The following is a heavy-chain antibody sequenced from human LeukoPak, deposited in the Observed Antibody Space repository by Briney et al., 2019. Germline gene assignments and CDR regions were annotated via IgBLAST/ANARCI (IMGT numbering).Heavy chain of an antibody. J-gene: IGHJ4*02. D-gene: IGHD6-19*01. CDR3: ARGFSSGWYGESIDY. Sequence: GGSVRLSCAASGFTFSSYSMNWVRQAPGKGLEWVSSISSSSSYIYYADSVKGRFTISRDNAKNSLYLQMNSLRAEDTAVYYCARGFSSGWYGESIDYWGQGTLVTVSS. CDR1: GFTFSSYS. CDR2: ISSSSSYI. V-gene: IGHV3-21*01.